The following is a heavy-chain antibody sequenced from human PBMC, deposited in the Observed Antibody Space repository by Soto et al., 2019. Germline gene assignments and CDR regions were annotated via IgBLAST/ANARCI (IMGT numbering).Heavy chain of an antibody. J-gene: IGHJ5*02. V-gene: IGHV3-13*01. CDR1: GFTFSSYD. D-gene: IGHD6-6*01. CDR2: IGTAGDT. CDR3: ARDLGSSSWNWFDP. Sequence: GGSLRLSCAASGFTFSSYDMHWVRQATGKGLEWVSAIGTAGDTYYPGSVKGRFTISRENAKNSVYLQMNSLRAEDTAVYYCARDLGSSSWNWFDPWGQGTLVTVSS.